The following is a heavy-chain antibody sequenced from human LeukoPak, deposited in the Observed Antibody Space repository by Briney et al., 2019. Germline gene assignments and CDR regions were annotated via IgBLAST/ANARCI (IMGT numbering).Heavy chain of an antibody. V-gene: IGHV3-15*01. Sequence: GGSLRLSCVASGFTFSNAYMCWVRQAPGKGLEWVGRIKSKIDGETTDYAAPVKGRFTISRDDSRNTLYLQMNSLKTEDTAVYYCTTDAGYSSRWHNYWGQGTLVTVSS. J-gene: IGHJ4*02. CDR3: TTDAGYSSRWHNY. D-gene: IGHD6-13*01. CDR1: GFTFSNAY. CDR2: IKSKIDGETT.